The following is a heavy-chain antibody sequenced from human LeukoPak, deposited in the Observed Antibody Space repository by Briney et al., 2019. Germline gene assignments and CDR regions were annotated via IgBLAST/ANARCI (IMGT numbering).Heavy chain of an antibody. CDR3: ARDTWFGAGRTFDY. D-gene: IGHD3-10*01. Sequence: RASETLSLTCTVSGVSISGYYWSWIRQPAGKGLEWIGRIYTSGSTNYNPSLKSRVTISVDTSKNQFSPKLSSVTAADTAVYYCARDTWFGAGRTFDYWGQGTLVTVSS. CDR1: GVSISGYY. J-gene: IGHJ4*02. CDR2: IYTSGST. V-gene: IGHV4-4*07.